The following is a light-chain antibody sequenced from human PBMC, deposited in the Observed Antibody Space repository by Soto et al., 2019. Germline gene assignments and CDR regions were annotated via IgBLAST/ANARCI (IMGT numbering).Light chain of an antibody. J-gene: IGKJ5*01. CDR2: AAA. Sequence: DIQLTQSPSFLSASVGDRVTITCRASQDIGSYLAWYQQKPGKAPQFLLYAAATLRVGFTSRFSEAGSGTEFTLTISSLQPEDSETYYCQRLSDYTITFGHGTRLEIK. CDR1: QDIGSY. V-gene: IGKV1-9*01. CDR3: QRLSDYTIT.